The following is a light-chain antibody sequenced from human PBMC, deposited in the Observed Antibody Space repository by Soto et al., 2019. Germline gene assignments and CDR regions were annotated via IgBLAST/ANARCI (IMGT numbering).Light chain of an antibody. Sequence: QLVLAQPPSVSGAPGQKVTISCTGSSSNIGAGYDLHWYQQLPGTAPKLLLYGNINRPSGVPDRFSGSKSGTSASLAITGLQAEDEADYYCQSYDSSLSADVFGTGTKVTVL. CDR3: QSYDSSLSADV. V-gene: IGLV1-40*01. CDR2: GNI. J-gene: IGLJ1*01. CDR1: SSNIGAGYD.